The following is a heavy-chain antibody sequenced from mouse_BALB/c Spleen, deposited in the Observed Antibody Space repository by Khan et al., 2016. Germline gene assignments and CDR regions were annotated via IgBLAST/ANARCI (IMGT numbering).Heavy chain of an antibody. V-gene: IGHV3-2*02. D-gene: IGHD1-1*01. Sequence: EVQLVESGPGLVKPSQSLSLTCTVTGYSITSDYAWNWIRQFPGNRLEWMGYISYSGSTSYNPSLKSRISLTRDTSKNNFFLQLNSVTSEDTATYYCARADYGDKDAMDYRGQGTSVTVAT. CDR1: GYSITSDYA. CDR2: ISYSGST. J-gene: IGHJ4*01. CDR3: ARADYGDKDAMDY.